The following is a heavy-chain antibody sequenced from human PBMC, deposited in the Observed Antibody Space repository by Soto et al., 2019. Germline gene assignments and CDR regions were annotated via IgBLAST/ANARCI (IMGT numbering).Heavy chain of an antibody. CDR2: INHSGST. V-gene: IGHV4-34*01. CDR3: IRVAGRYDFWSGDCDNWFDP. CDR1: GGSFSGYY. J-gene: IGHJ5*02. Sequence: PSETLSLTCAVYGGSFSGYYWSWIRQPPGKWLEWIGEINHSGSTNYNPSLKSRVTISVDTSKNQFSLKLSSVTAADTAVYYCIRVAGRYDFWSGDCDNWFDPWGQATLDNVST. D-gene: IGHD3-3*01.